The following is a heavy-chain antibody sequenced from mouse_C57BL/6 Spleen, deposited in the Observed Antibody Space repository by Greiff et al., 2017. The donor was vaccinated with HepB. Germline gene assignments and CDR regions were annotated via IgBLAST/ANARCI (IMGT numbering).Heavy chain of an antibody. CDR3: ARDGYPFDY. CDR2: IYPGDGDT. D-gene: IGHD2-3*01. J-gene: IGHJ2*01. CDR1: GYAFSSSW. Sequence: VQLQQSGPELVKPGASVKISCKASGYAFSSSWMNWVKQRPGKGLEWIGRIYPGDGDTNYNGKFKGKATLTADKSSSTADMQLSRLTSEDSAVYFCARDGYPFDYWGQGTTLTVAS. V-gene: IGHV1-82*01.